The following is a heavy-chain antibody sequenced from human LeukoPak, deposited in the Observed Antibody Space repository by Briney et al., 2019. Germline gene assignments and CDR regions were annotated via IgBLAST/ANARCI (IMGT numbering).Heavy chain of an antibody. CDR2: IYTSGST. Sequence: SETLSLTCTVSGGSISSYYWGWIRQPAGKGLEWIGRIYTSGSTNYNPSLKSRVTMSVDTSKNQFSLKLSSVTAADTAVYYCARENTIFGLVPTDWFDPWGLGTLVTVSS. CDR1: GGSISSYY. J-gene: IGHJ5*02. D-gene: IGHD3-3*01. V-gene: IGHV4-4*07. CDR3: ARENTIFGLVPTDWFDP.